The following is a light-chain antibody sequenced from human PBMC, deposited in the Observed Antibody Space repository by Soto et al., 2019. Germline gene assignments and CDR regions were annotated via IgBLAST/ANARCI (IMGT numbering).Light chain of an antibody. CDR2: ASS. V-gene: IGLV2-14*01. J-gene: IGLJ1*01. Sequence: QSVLTQPPSASGSPGQSVTISCTGTSSDVGGYNYVSWYQQHPGKAPKLMIYASSNRPSGVSHRFSGSRSGNTASLTISGLQAEDEADYYCSSYTSSSTVFGTGTQLTVL. CDR3: SSYTSSSTV. CDR1: SSDVGGYNY.